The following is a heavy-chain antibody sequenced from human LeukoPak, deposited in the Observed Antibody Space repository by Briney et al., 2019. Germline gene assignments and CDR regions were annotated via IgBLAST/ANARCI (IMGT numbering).Heavy chain of an antibody. CDR1: DGSINSDTYY. V-gene: IGHV4-39*07. CDR3: ARDQRSLFDV. Sequence: PSETLSLTCSVSDGSINSDTYYWGWIRQPPGKGLEWIASIYSGGNTFHNPSLKSRVTISLDTSKNQFSLKLTSATAADTAVYYCARDQRSLFDVWGQGSLVIVSS. CDR2: IYSGGNT. J-gene: IGHJ4*02. D-gene: IGHD1-26*01.